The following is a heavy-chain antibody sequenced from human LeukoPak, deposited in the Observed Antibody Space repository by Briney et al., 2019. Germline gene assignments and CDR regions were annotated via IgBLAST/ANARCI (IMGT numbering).Heavy chain of an antibody. D-gene: IGHD6-13*01. Sequence: GGSLRLSCTASGFTFGDYAMSWFRQAPGKGLEWVGFIRSKAYGGTTEYAASVKGRFTISRDNSKNTLYLQMNSLRAEDTAVYYCAKDRGVSSWYAFDIWGQGTMVTVSS. J-gene: IGHJ3*02. CDR3: AKDRGVSSWYAFDI. CDR2: IRSKAYGGTT. V-gene: IGHV3-49*03. CDR1: GFTFGDYA.